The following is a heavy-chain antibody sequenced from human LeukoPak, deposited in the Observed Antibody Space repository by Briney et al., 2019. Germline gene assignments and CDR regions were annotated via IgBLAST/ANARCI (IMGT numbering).Heavy chain of an antibody. V-gene: IGHV3-23*01. D-gene: IGHD6-13*01. CDR1: GFTFSSYG. J-gene: IGHJ4*02. CDR3: AKAEGAYSSSWYIPFDY. CDR2: ISGSGGST. Sequence: VQPGGTLRLPCAASGFTFSSYGMSWVRQAPGKGLEWVSAISGSGGSTYYADSVKGRFTISRDNSKNTLYLQMNSLRAEDTAVYYCAKAEGAYSSSWYIPFDYWGQGTLVTVSS.